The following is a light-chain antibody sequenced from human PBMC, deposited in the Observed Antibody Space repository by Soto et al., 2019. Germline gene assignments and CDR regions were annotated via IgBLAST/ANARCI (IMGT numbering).Light chain of an antibody. CDR2: GNS. Sequence: QSVLPQPPSVSGAPGQRVTISCTGSSSNIGAGYDVHWYQQLPGTAPKLLIYGNSTRPSGVPDRFSGSKSGTSASLAITGLQAEDEADYYCQSYDSSLSGFYVFGTGTKVTVL. CDR3: QSYDSSLSGFYV. CDR1: SSNIGAGYD. J-gene: IGLJ1*01. V-gene: IGLV1-40*01.